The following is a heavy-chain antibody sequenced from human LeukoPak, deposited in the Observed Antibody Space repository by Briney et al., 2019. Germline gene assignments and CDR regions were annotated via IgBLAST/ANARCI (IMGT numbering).Heavy chain of an antibody. V-gene: IGHV3-23*01. CDR1: GFTFSSYW. CDR2: ISGSGGST. CDR3: AKEVSGIQLWSTSDY. D-gene: IGHD5-18*01. J-gene: IGHJ4*02. Sequence: PGGSLRLSCAASGFTFSSYWMNWVRQAPGEGLEWVSAISGSGGSTYYADSVKGRFTISRDNSKNTLYLQMNSLRAEDMAVYYCAKEVSGIQLWSTSDYWGQGTLVTVSS.